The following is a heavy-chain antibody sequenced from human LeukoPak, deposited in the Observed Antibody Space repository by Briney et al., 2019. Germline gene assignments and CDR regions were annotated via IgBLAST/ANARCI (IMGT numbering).Heavy chain of an antibody. J-gene: IGHJ6*03. CDR3: ARARYYYYYYMDV. CDR2: IYYSGST. Sequence: SETLSLTCTVSGGSISSYYWSWIRQPPGKGLEWIGYIYYSGSTNYNPSLKSRVTISVDTSKNQFSLKLSSVTAADTAVYYCARARYYYYYYMDVWGKGTTVTVSS. CDR1: GGSISSYY. V-gene: IGHV4-59*01.